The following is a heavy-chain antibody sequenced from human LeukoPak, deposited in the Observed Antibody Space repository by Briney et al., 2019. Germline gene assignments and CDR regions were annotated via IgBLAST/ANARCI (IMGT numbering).Heavy chain of an antibody. Sequence: GGSLTLSCAASGFSFNTYWMTWVRQAPGKGLEWVSVLYSDGNTKYADSVQGRFTISRDNSKNTLYLEMNSLSPDDTAVYYCARGVEPLAANTLAYWGQGTLVTVSS. D-gene: IGHD1-14*01. J-gene: IGHJ4*02. V-gene: IGHV3-53*01. CDR2: LYSDGNT. CDR3: ARGVEPLAANTLAY. CDR1: GFSFNTYW.